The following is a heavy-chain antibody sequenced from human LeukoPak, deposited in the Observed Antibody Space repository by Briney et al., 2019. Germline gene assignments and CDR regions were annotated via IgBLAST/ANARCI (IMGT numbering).Heavy chain of an antibody. CDR1: GYTFTSYY. D-gene: IGHD2-2*01. J-gene: IGHJ4*02. CDR3: ARVGSHGIVVGY. Sequence: GASVKVSCKASGYTFTSYYMHWVRQAPGQGLEWMGIINPSGGSTSYAQKFQGRVTMTRDTSTSTVCMELSSLRSEDTAVYYCARVGSHGIVVGYWGQGTLVTVSS. V-gene: IGHV1-46*01. CDR2: INPSGGST.